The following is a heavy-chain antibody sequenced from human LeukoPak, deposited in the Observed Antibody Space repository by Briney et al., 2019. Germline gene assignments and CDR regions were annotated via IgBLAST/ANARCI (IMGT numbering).Heavy chain of an antibody. V-gene: IGHV3-23*01. D-gene: IGHD3-9*01. CDR2: ISGGGDSA. CDR3: AKHRDIVTVFYSVDF. CDR1: GFTFSNYA. Sequence: GGSLRLSCVASGFTFSNYAMRWVRQAPGKGLEWVSVISGGGDSAYYADSVEGRFTISRDNSKNTLYVQVNSLRAEDTAVYYFAKHRDIVTVFYSVDFWGQGTLVTVSS. J-gene: IGHJ4*02.